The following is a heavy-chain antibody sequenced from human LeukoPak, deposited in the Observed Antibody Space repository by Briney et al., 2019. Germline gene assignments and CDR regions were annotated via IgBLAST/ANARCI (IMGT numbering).Heavy chain of an antibody. CDR1: GFTFSSFA. Sequence: GGSLRLSCAASGFTFSSFAMSWVRQAPGKGLESVSLISGAGGSTNYADSVKGRFTISRDNSKNTLYLQMNSLRAEDTAVYYCAKGHTDYGTGFDLWGQGTLSPSPQ. D-gene: IGHD4-17*01. CDR3: AKGHTDYGTGFDL. CDR2: ISGAGGST. J-gene: IGHJ4*02. V-gene: IGHV3-23*01.